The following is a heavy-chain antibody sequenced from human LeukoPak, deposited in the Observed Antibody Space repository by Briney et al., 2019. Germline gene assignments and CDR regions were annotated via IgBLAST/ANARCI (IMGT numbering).Heavy chain of an antibody. CDR2: IYTSGST. J-gene: IGHJ6*03. CDR1: GGSISSYY. CDR3: ARGVVVVPAASGYYYYYMDV. D-gene: IGHD2-2*01. Sequence: PSETLSLTCTVSGGSISSYYWSWIRQPAGKGLERIGRIYTSGSTNYNPSLKSRVTISVDTSKNQFSLKLSSVTAADTAVYYCARGVVVVPAASGYYYYYMDVWGKGTTVTISS. V-gene: IGHV4-4*07.